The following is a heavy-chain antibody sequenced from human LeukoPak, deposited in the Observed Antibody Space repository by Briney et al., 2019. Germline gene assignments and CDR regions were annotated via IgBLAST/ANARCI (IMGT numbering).Heavy chain of an antibody. D-gene: IGHD6-19*01. CDR1: GYSISSGCY. CDR3: ARDSIAVAGTVDY. J-gene: IGHJ4*02. CDR2: INHSGST. V-gene: IGHV4-38-2*02. Sequence: PSETLSLTCTVSGYSISSGCYWSWIRQPPGKGLEWIGEINHSGSTNYNPSLKSRVTISVDTSKNQFSLKLSSVTAANTAVYYCARDSIAVAGTVDYWGQGTLVTVSS.